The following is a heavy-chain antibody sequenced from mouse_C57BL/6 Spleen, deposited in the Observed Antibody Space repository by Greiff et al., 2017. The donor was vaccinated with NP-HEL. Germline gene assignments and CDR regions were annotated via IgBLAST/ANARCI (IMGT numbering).Heavy chain of an antibody. J-gene: IGHJ3*01. V-gene: IGHV5-4*01. Sequence: EVQWVESGGGLVKPGGSLKLSCAASGFTFSSYAMSWVRQTPEKRLEWVATISDGGSYTYYPDNVKGRFTISRDNAKNNLYLQMSHLKSEDTAMYYCARDLNYYGSSTPFAYWGQGTLVTVSA. CDR3: ARDLNYYGSSTPFAY. D-gene: IGHD1-1*01. CDR2: ISDGGSYT. CDR1: GFTFSSYA.